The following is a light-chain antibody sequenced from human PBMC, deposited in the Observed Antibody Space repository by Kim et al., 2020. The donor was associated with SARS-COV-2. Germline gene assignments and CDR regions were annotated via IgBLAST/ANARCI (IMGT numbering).Light chain of an antibody. V-gene: IGKV3-11*01. J-gene: IGKJ2*01. CDR2: DAS. CDR3: QQRTNWPPFT. CDR1: QSVSNF. Sequence: EIVLTQFPATLSLSPGETATLSCRASQSVSNFLAWYQQKPGQAPRLLIYDASNRAPGIPARFSGSGSGTDFTLTINSLEPEDFAVYYCQQRTNWPPFTFGQGTKLEIK.